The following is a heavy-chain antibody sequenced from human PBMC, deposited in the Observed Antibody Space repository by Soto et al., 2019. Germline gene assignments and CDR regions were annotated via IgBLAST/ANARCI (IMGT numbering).Heavy chain of an antibody. CDR1: GFTFSHYW. CDR2: IDQGGLET. D-gene: IGHD2-8*01. V-gene: IGHV3-7*03. CDR3: ARTILIRDFDN. J-gene: IGHJ4*02. Sequence: EVQLVQSGGGLVQPGGSLRLSCEASGFTFSHYWMSWVRQAPGKGLEWVAFIDQGGLETHYADSVKGRLTLSRDNAKNTVLLEMRSLRAEDTAMYYCARTILIRDFDNWGQGTPVTVSS.